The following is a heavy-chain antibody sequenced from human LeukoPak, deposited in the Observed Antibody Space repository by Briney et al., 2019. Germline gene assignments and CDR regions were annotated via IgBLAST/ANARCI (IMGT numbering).Heavy chain of an antibody. Sequence: SETLSLTCSVSGGSIRNYCWNWIRQPPGKALEWIGYTCDSTNTDYKPSLKSRVTISLDTSKNQFSLKLSSVTAADTAVYYCARGRKTGTKDGYNYDYWGQGTLVTVSS. CDR2: TCDSTNT. J-gene: IGHJ4*02. CDR3: ARGRKTGTKDGYNYDY. D-gene: IGHD5-24*01. V-gene: IGHV4-59*12. CDR1: GGSIRNYC.